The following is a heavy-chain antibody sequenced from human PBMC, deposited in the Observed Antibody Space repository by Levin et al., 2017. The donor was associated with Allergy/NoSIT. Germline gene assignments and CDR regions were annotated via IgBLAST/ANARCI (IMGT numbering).Heavy chain of an antibody. J-gene: IGHJ5*02. D-gene: IGHD2-15*01. V-gene: IGHV2-5*02. Sequence: QTLSLTCTFSGFSLSTSGVGVGWIRQPPGKALEWLALIYWDDDKRYSPSLKSRLTITKDTSKNQVVLTMTNMDPVDTATYYCAHIRVVVAATLSQWFDPWGQGTLVTVSS. CDR3: AHIRVVVAATLSQWFDP. CDR2: IYWDDDK. CDR1: GFSLSTSGVG.